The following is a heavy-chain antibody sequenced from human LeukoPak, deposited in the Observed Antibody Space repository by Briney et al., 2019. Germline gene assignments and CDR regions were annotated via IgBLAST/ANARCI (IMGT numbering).Heavy chain of an antibody. CDR1: GFTFRGYA. D-gene: IGHD2-15*01. CDR2: ISGSGDTT. J-gene: IGHJ4*02. CDR3: AKGRVVPAALLDY. V-gene: IGHV3-23*01. Sequence: GGSLRLSCAASGFTFRGYAMTWVRQVPGQGLEWVSSISGSGDTTNYADSVKGRFTISRDNSKNTLFLQMNSLRADDTAVYYCAKGRVVPAALLDYCGQGTLVTVSS.